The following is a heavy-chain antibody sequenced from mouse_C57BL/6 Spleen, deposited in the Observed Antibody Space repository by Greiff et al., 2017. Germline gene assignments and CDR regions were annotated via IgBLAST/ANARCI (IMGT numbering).Heavy chain of an antibody. V-gene: IGHV1-69*01. D-gene: IGHD1-1*01. Sequence: QVQLQQPGAELVMPGASVKLSCKASGYTFTSYWMHWVKQRPGQGLEWIGEIDPSDSYTNYNQKFKGKSTLTVDKSSSTAYMQLSSLTSEDSAVYYCARGDGSSPFDYWVQGTTLTVSS. CDR3: ARGDGSSPFDY. J-gene: IGHJ2*01. CDR1: GYTFTSYW. CDR2: IDPSDSYT.